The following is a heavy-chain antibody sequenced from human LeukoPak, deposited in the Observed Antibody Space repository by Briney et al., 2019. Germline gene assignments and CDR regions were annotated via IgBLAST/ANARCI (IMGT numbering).Heavy chain of an antibody. CDR2: ISYDGSNK. CDR3: ARDVEYYDSSGYLDY. D-gene: IGHD3-22*01. J-gene: IGHJ4*02. CDR1: GFTFSSYA. V-gene: IGHV3-30-3*01. Sequence: GGSLRLSCAASGFTFSSYAMHWVRQAPGKGLEWVAVISYDGSNKYYADSVKGRFTISRDNSKNTLYLQMNSLRAEDTAVYYCARDVEYYDSSGYLDYWGQGTLVTVSS.